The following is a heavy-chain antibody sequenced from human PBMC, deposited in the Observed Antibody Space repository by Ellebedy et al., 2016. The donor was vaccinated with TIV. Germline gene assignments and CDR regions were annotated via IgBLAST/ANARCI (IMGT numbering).Heavy chain of an antibody. Sequence: PGGSLRLSCAASGFTFSSYGMHWVRQAPGKGLEWVAVIWFDGSNKYYADSVKGRFTISRDNSKNTLYLQMNSLRAEDTAVYYCARDFYDSGGYFFDCWGQGTLVTVSS. CDR3: ARDFYDSGGYFFDC. CDR2: IWFDGSNK. J-gene: IGHJ4*02. D-gene: IGHD3-22*01. CDR1: GFTFSSYG. V-gene: IGHV3-33*01.